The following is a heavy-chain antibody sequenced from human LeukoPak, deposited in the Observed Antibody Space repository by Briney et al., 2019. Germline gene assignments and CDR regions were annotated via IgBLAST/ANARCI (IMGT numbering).Heavy chain of an antibody. Sequence: SETLSLTCAVYGGSFSGYYWSWIRQPPGKGLEWIGEINHSGSTNYNPSLKSRVTISVDTSKNQFSLKLSSVTAADTAVYYCARERHSSGYYYVTDYWGQGTLVTVSS. CDR1: GGSFSGYY. V-gene: IGHV4-34*01. J-gene: IGHJ4*02. CDR3: ARERHSSGYYYVTDY. CDR2: INHSGST. D-gene: IGHD3-22*01.